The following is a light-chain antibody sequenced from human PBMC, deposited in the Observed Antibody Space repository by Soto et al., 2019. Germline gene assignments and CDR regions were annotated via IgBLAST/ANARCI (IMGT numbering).Light chain of an antibody. CDR2: DVS. Sequence: QSALTQPASVSGSPGQSITISCTGTSSDIGGYNYVSWYQHHPGKAPKLMIYDVSNRPSGVSNRFSGSKSGSTASLTISGLQAEDEADYYCSSYSSSSTLVVFGGGTKLTV. CDR3: SSYSSSSTLVV. V-gene: IGLV2-14*03. CDR1: SSDIGGYNY. J-gene: IGLJ2*01.